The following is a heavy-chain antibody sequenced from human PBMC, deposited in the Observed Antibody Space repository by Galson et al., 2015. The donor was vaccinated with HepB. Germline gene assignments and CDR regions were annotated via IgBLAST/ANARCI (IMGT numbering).Heavy chain of an antibody. CDR2: IYYSGST. Sequence: SETLSLTCTVSGGSISSSSYYWGWIRQPPGKGLEWIGSIYYSGSTYYNPSLKSRVTISVDTSKNQFSLKLSSVTAADTAVYYCAIGRSEQWLVVPIDWFDPWGQGTLVTVSS. V-gene: IGHV4-39*01. J-gene: IGHJ5*02. CDR3: AIGRSEQWLVVPIDWFDP. D-gene: IGHD6-19*01. CDR1: GGSISSSSYY.